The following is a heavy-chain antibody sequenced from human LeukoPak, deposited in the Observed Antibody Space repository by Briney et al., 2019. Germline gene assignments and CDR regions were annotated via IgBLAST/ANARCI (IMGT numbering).Heavy chain of an antibody. CDR1: GYTFTSYG. CDR3: ARDGNDYGDYSYYYGMDV. CDR2: ISAYNGST. J-gene: IGHJ6*02. V-gene: IGHV1-18*01. D-gene: IGHD4-17*01. Sequence: ASVKVSCKASGYTFTSYGISWVRQAPGQGLEWRGWISAYNGSTNYAQKLQGRVTMTTDTSTSTAYMELRSLRSDDTAVYYCARDGNDYGDYSYYYGMDVWGQGTTVTVSS.